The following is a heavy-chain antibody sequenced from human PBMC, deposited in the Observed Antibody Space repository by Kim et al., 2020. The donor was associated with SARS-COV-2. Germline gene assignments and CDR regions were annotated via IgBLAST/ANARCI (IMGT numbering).Heavy chain of an antibody. J-gene: IGHJ4*02. CDR2: IYPGDSDT. CDR3: ARHIYDYVWGSYRPLHYYFDY. CDR1: GYSFTSYW. Sequence: GESLKISCKGSGYSFTSYWIGWVRQMPGKGLEWMGIIYPGDSDTRYSPSFQGQVTISADKSISTAYLQWSSLKSSDTAMYYCARHIYDYVWGSYRPLHYYFDYWGQGTLVTVSS. D-gene: IGHD3-16*02. V-gene: IGHV5-51*01.